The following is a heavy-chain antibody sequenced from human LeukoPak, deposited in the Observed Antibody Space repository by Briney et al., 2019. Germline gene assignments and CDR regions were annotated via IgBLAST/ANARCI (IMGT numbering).Heavy chain of an antibody. J-gene: IGHJ4*02. V-gene: IGHV3-43*01. CDR1: GFTFDDYT. CDR3: ATRSGGY. Sequence: GGSLRLSCAASGFTFDDYTMHWVRQAPGKGLEWVSLISWDGGSTYYADSVKGRFTISRDNSRNTLYLQMNSLRAEDTAVYYCATRSGGYWGQGTLVTVSS. CDR2: ISWDGGST. D-gene: IGHD3-16*01.